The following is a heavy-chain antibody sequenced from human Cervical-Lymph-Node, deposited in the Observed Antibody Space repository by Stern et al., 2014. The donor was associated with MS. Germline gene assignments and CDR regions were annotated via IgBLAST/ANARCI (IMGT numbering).Heavy chain of an antibody. J-gene: IGHJ1*01. CDR1: GFPFSSSG. CDR2: IWFDGSNG. Sequence: VQLVESGGGVVQPGRSLRLSCAASGFPFSSSGMHWVRQAPDKGLEWLAIIWFDGSNGYYADSVKGRFTISRDNSKNTLYLQMNSLRAEDTAVYYCAREGGNSAEYFQHWGQGTLVTVSS. V-gene: IGHV3-33*01. CDR3: AREGGNSAEYFQH. D-gene: IGHD4-23*01.